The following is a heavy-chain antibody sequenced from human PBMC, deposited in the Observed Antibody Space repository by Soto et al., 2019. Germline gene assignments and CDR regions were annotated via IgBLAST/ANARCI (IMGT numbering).Heavy chain of an antibody. Sequence: PSETLSLTCTVSGGSISSSSYYWGWIRQPPGKGLEWIGSIFYSGSTYYNPSLKSRVTISVDTSKNQFSLKLSSVTAADTAVYYFARGRALPRIAAAYWYWSQGTLVTVSS. CDR1: GGSISSSSYY. CDR3: ARGRALPRIAAAYWY. J-gene: IGHJ4*02. CDR2: IFYSGST. D-gene: IGHD6-13*01. V-gene: IGHV4-39*01.